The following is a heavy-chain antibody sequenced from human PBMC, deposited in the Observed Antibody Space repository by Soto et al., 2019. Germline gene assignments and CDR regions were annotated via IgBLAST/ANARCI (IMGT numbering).Heavy chain of an antibody. CDR3: ARTLSLDYYYGMDV. Sequence: WGSLRLSCAASGFTFSDYYMSWFRQAPGKGLEWVSYISSSGSTIYYADSVKGRFTISRDNAKNSLYLQMNSLRAEDTAVYYCARTLSLDYYYGMDVWGQGPTVNVS. V-gene: IGHV3-11*01. J-gene: IGHJ6*02. CDR2: ISSSGSTI. CDR1: GFTFSDYY.